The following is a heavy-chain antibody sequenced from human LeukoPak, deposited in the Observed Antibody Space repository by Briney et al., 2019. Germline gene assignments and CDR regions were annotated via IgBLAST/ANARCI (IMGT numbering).Heavy chain of an antibody. CDR2: ISSSGSTI. V-gene: IGHV3-48*03. CDR1: GFTFSSYE. J-gene: IGHJ4*02. CDR3: ARTEVGATDY. D-gene: IGHD1-26*01. Sequence: GGSLRLSCAASGFTFSSYEMNWVRQAPGKGLEWVSYISSSGSTIYYADSVKGRFTISRDNAKNSLYLQMNSLRAEYTAVYYCARTEVGATDYWGQGTLVTVSS.